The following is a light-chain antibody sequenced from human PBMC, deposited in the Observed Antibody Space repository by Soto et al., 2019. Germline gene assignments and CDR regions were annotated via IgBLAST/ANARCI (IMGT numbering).Light chain of an antibody. V-gene: IGKV3-11*01. J-gene: IGKJ2*01. CDR2: GAS. CDR3: QQRSNWPPYT. Sequence: EIVLTQSPATLSLSPGERATLSCRASESIRTFLAWYQQKPGQAPRLLIYGASNRATGIPARFSGSGSGADFSLTISSLEPEDFAVYYGQQRSNWPPYTFGQGTKLEIK. CDR1: ESIRTF.